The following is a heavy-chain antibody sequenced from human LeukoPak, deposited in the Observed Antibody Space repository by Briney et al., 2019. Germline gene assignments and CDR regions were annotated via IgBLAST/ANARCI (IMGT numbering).Heavy chain of an antibody. CDR2: ISGNAADT. D-gene: IGHD4-17*01. Sequence: PSGGTLRLSCVASGFTFSSYGMSWVRQAPGKGLEWVSAISGNAADTFYADSVKGRFTISRDNSKNTLYLQMKSLRVEDTAVYYCAKEWGVDYGLRYWGQGTLVTVSS. J-gene: IGHJ4*02. V-gene: IGHV3-23*01. CDR1: GFTFSSYG. CDR3: AKEWGVDYGLRY.